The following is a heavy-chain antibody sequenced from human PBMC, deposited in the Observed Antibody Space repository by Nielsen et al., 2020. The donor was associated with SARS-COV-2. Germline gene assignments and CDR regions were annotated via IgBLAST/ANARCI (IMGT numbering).Heavy chain of an antibody. Sequence: WVRQAPGQGLEWMGGSSPSLGQQSSHRLSRTESRLSRTKPRVYMELSSLRSEDTAVYYCARAGWSAGTTYYYYYYYMDVWGKGTTVTVSS. V-gene: IGHV1-69*01. D-gene: IGHD1-1*01. CDR2: SSPSLGQ. J-gene: IGHJ6*03. CDR3: ARAGWSAGTTYYYYYYYMDV.